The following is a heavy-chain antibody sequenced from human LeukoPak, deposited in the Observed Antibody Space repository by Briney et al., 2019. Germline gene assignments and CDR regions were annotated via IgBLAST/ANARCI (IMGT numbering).Heavy chain of an antibody. CDR1: GFTFSNYG. CDR2: IAYDGSNE. J-gene: IGHJ3*02. Sequence: GRSLRLSCAASGFTFSNYGMHWVRQAPGQGLERVAVIAYDGSNEYYAEFVKGRFTISRDNSKNTLYLQMYSLRAEDTAVYFCAKDQGIAVAGTDDAFDIWGQGTRVTVSS. CDR3: AKDQGIAVAGTDDAFDI. D-gene: IGHD6-19*01. V-gene: IGHV3-30*18.